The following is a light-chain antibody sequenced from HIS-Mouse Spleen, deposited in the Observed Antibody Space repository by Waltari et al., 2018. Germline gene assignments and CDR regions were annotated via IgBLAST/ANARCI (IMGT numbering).Light chain of an antibody. Sequence: QSVLTQPPSASGTPGQRVTISCSGSSSNIGSNYVYWYQQLPGTAPKPLIYRNNRRPSGVPDRFSGSKSGTSASLAIIGLRSEDEADYYCAAWDDSLSGPWVFGGGTKLTVL. CDR2: RNN. CDR1: SSNIGSNY. J-gene: IGLJ3*02. CDR3: AAWDDSLSGPWV. V-gene: IGLV1-47*01.